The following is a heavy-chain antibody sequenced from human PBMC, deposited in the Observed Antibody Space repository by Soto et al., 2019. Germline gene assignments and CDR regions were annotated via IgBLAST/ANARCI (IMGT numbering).Heavy chain of an antibody. Sequence: SETLSLTCTVSGGSISSYYWSWFRQPPGKGLEWIGYIYYSGSTNYNPSLKSRVTISVDTSKNQFSLKLSSVTAVDTAVYYCARTYCSSTSCYYFRAFDIWGQGTMVTVSS. CDR1: GGSISSYY. V-gene: IGHV4-59*01. D-gene: IGHD2-2*01. J-gene: IGHJ3*02. CDR3: ARTYCSSTSCYYFRAFDI. CDR2: IYYSGST.